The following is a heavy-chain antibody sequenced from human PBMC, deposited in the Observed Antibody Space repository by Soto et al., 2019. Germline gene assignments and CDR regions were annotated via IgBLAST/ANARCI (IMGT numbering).Heavy chain of an antibody. D-gene: IGHD2-15*01. Sequence: GVSLRLSCAASGFTFTNACFNWVRQAPGKGLEWVGRIKTQNDAVPSYADPVKGRFTISSDISKNTLYLQMNNVRVEYTAVYYCANRGYWGQGTLVTVSS. CDR3: ANRGY. V-gene: IGHV3-15*07. CDR1: GFTFTNAC. CDR2: IKTQNDAVP. J-gene: IGHJ4*02.